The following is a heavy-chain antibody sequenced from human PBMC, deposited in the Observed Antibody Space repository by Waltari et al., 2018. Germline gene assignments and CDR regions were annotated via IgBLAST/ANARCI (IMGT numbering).Heavy chain of an antibody. CDR3: ARETGSSSEAY. D-gene: IGHD2-15*01. V-gene: IGHV3-33*01. Sequence: QVQLVESGGGVVQPGRSLRLSCAASGFTFSRYCLHWVRQAPGKGLGWVAVIWYDGSNKYYADSGKGRFTISRDNSKNTLYLQMNSLRAEDTAVYYCARETGSSSEAYWGQGTLVTVSS. CDR1: GFTFSRYC. J-gene: IGHJ4*02. CDR2: IWYDGSNK.